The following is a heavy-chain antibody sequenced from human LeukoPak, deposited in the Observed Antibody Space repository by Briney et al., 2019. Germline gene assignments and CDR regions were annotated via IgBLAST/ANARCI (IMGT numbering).Heavy chain of an antibody. CDR3: ARDSVTHDAFDI. CDR2: ISSSSSYI. V-gene: IGHV3-21*01. Sequence: PGGSLRLSCAASGFTFSSYSMNWVRQAPGKGLEWVSSISSSSSYIYYADSVKGRFTISRDNAKNSPYLQMNSLRAEDTAVYYCARDSVTHDAFDIWGQGTMVTVSS. D-gene: IGHD5-18*01. J-gene: IGHJ3*02. CDR1: GFTFSSYS.